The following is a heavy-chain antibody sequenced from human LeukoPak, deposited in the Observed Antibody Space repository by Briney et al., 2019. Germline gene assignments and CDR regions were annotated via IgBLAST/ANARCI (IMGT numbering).Heavy chain of an antibody. Sequence: SETLSLTCTVSGGSISSSSYYWGWIRRPPGKGLEWIGSIYYSGSTYYNPSLKSRVTISVDTSKNQFSLKLSSVTAADTAVYYCAQGHSSGWADDAFDIWGQGTMVTVSS. V-gene: IGHV4-39*01. D-gene: IGHD6-19*01. J-gene: IGHJ3*02. CDR2: IYYSGST. CDR1: GGSISSSSYY. CDR3: AQGHSSGWADDAFDI.